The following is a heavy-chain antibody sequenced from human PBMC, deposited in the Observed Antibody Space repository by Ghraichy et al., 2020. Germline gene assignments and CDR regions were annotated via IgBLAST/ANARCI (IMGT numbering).Heavy chain of an antibody. CDR1: GFTFSSYA. V-gene: IGHV3-23*01. CDR2: ISGSGGST. J-gene: IGHJ5*02. Sequence: GESLNISCAASGFTFSSYAMSWVRQAPGKGLEWVSAISGSGGSTYYADSVKGRFTISRDNSKNTLYLQMNSLRAEDTAVYYCAKDRAKALLWFGESEGWFYPWGQGTLVTVSS. D-gene: IGHD3-10*01. CDR3: AKDRAKALLWFGESEGWFYP.